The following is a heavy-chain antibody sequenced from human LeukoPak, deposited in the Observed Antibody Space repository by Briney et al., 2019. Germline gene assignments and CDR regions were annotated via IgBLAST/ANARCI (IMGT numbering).Heavy chain of an antibody. CDR2: VKQDGSEK. D-gene: IGHD3-10*01. CDR1: GFTFTDYW. CDR3: VKEVGGSGSF. V-gene: IGHV3-7*01. Sequence: PGRSLRLSCAASGFTFTDYWMTWVRQAPGKGLEWVANVKQDGSEKYYVDSVKGRFTISRDNAKKSLYLQMNSLRAEDTAVYYCVKEVGGSGSFWGQGTLVTVSS. J-gene: IGHJ4*02.